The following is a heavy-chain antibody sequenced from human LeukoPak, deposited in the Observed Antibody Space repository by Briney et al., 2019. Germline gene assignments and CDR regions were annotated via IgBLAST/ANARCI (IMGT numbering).Heavy chain of an antibody. J-gene: IGHJ4*02. D-gene: IGHD1-26*01. Sequence: GGSLRLSCAASGLTFSSYAMHWVRQAPGKGLEYVATISSNGGSTYYANSVKGRFTISRDNSKNTLYLQMGSLRADDMAVYYCAIPPSGTYYGYWGQGTLVTVSS. CDR1: GLTFSSYA. CDR3: AIPPSGTYYGY. CDR2: ISSNGGST. V-gene: IGHV3-64*01.